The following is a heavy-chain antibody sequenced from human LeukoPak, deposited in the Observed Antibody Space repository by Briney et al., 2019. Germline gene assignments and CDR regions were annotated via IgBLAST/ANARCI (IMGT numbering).Heavy chain of an antibody. D-gene: IGHD1-26*01. J-gene: IGHJ3*02. CDR2: ISDSGGRT. CDR1: GITLSNYG. V-gene: IGHV3-23*01. CDR3: AKGVRGSYYGAFDI. Sequence: GGSLRLSCAVSGITLSNYGMSWVRQAPGKGLEWVAGISDSGGRTNYADSVKGRFTISRDNSKLTLYVQMNSLRAEDTAVYYCAKGVRGSYYGAFDIWGQGTMVTVSS.